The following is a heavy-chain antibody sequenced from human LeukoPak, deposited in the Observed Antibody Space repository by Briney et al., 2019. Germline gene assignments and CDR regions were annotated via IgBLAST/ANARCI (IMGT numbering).Heavy chain of an antibody. CDR1: GYTFTSYG. V-gene: IGHV1-18*01. CDR2: ISAYNGNT. CDR3: ARDGHRYCSSTSCRPSNWFDP. D-gene: IGHD2-2*01. Sequence: GASVKVSCKASGYTFTSYGISWVRQAPGQGLEWMGWISAYNGNTNYAQKLQGGVTMTTDTSTSTAYMELRSLRSDDTAVYYCARDGHRYCSSTSCRPSNWFDPWGQGTLVTVSS. J-gene: IGHJ5*02.